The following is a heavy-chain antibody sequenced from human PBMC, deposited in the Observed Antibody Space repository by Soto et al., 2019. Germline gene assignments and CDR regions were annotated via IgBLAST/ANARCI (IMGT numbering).Heavy chain of an antibody. CDR3: ARFYVYFWGSYRRLSYYYYMDV. J-gene: IGHJ6*03. V-gene: IGHV4-59*08. D-gene: IGHD3-16*02. CDR1: GGSVSSYY. Sequence: PSETLSLTCTVSGGSVSSYYWSWIRQSPGKGLEWIGYIYYSGSTNYNPSLKSRVTISVDTSKNQFSLKLSSVTAADTAVYYCARFYVYFWGSYRRLSYYYYMDVWGKGTTVTVSS. CDR2: IYYSGST.